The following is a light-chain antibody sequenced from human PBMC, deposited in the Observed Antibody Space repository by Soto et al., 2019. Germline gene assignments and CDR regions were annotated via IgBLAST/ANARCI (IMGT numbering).Light chain of an antibody. V-gene: IGLV2-14*01. CDR2: EVN. J-gene: IGLJ1*01. CDR3: SSYASTSTAV. CDR1: SSDVGAYNY. Sequence: QSVLTQPASVSGSPGQSITISCTGTSSDVGAYNYVSWYQQHPGKAPKLMIYEVNSRPSGVSNRFSGSKSGITASLTISGLQAEDEGDYYCSSYASTSTAVFGTGTKVTAL.